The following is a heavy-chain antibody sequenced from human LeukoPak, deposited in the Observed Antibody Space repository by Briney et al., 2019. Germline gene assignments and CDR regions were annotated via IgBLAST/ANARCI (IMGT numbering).Heavy chain of an antibody. D-gene: IGHD6-13*01. CDR3: ARRGRQQLGGWFDP. CDR1: GGSISSYY. V-gene: IGHV4-59*01. Sequence: SETLSLTCTVSGGSISSYYWSWIRQPPGKGLEWIGYIYYSGSTNYNPSLKSRVTISVDTSKNQFSLKLSSVTAADTAVYYCARRGRQQLGGWFDPWGQGTLVTVSS. CDR2: IYYSGST. J-gene: IGHJ5*02.